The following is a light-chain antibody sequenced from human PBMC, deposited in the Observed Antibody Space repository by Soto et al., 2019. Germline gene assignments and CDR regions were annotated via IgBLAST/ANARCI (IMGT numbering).Light chain of an antibody. CDR3: QQYGSSPET. V-gene: IGKV3-20*01. CDR1: QSVSSSY. J-gene: IGKJ1*01. CDR2: GAS. Sequence: EIGLTQSPGTLSLSPGKRATLSCRASQSVSSSYLAWYQQKPGQAPRLLIYGASSRATGIPDRFSGSGSGTDFTLTISRLEPEDFAVYYCQQYGSSPETFGQGTKVDSK.